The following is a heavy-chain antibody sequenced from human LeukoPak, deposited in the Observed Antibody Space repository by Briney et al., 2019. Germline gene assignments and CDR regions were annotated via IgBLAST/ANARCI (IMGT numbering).Heavy chain of an antibody. CDR2: ISYDGSNK. J-gene: IGHJ6*02. Sequence: GGSLRLSCAASGFTFSSYAMHWVRQAPGKGLEWVAVISYDGSNKYYADSVKGRFTISRDNSKNTLYLQMNSLRAEDTAVYYCARDVAYCGGDCQTHYYYYYGMDVWGQGTTVTVSS. CDR3: ARDVAYCGGDCQTHYYYYYGMDV. D-gene: IGHD2-21*02. CDR1: GFTFSSYA. V-gene: IGHV3-30-3*01.